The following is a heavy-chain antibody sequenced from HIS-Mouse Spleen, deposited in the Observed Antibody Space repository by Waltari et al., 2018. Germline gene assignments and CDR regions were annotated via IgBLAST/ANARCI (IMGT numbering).Heavy chain of an antibody. V-gene: IGHV4-39*07. J-gene: IGHJ2*01. Sequence: QLQLQESGPGLVKPSETLSLTCPVPGGPISSSSYYWGWIRPPPGKGLEWIGSIYYSGSTYYNPSLKSRVTISVDTSKNQFSLKLSSVTAADTAVYYCAREIPYSSSWYDWYFDLWGRGTLVTVSS. CDR3: AREIPYSSSWYDWYFDL. D-gene: IGHD6-13*01. CDR1: GGPISSSSYY. CDR2: IYYSGST.